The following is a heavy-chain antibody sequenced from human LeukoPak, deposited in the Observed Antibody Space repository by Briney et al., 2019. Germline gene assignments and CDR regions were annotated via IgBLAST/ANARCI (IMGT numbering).Heavy chain of an antibody. CDR1: GFTFSDYY. V-gene: IGHV3-11*01. J-gene: IGHJ4*02. CDR2: ISSSGSTI. CDR3: ASPGYSSSPDPSLFDY. Sequence: GGSLRLSCAASGFTFSDYYMSWIRQAPGKGLEWVSYISSSGSTIYYADSVKGRFTISRDNAKNSLYLQMNSLRAEDTAVYYCASPGYSSSPDPSLFDYWGQGTLATVSS. D-gene: IGHD6-6*01.